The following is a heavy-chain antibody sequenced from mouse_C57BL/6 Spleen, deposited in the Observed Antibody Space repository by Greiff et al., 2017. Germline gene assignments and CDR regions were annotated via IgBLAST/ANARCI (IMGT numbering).Heavy chain of an antibody. V-gene: IGHV1-59*01. D-gene: IGHD1-1*01. CDR3: ASPLYYYGSPMDY. J-gene: IGHJ4*01. CDR1: GYTFTSYW. Sequence: QVQLQQPGAELVRPGTSVKLSCKASGYTFTSYWMHWVKQRPGQGLEWIGVIDPSDSYTNYNQKFKGKATLTVDTSSSTAYMQLSSLTSEDSAVYYCASPLYYYGSPMDYGGQGTSVTVSS. CDR2: IDPSDSYT.